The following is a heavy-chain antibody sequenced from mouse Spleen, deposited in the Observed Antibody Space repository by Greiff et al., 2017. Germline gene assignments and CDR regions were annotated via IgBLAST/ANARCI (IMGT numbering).Heavy chain of an antibody. V-gene: IGHV1-85*01. Sequence: QVQLQQSGPELVKPGASVKLSCKASGYTFTSYDINWVKQRPGQGLEWIGWIYPRDGSTKYNEKFKGKATLTVDTSSSTAYMELHSLTSEDSAVYFCARNRGANWGYFDYWGQGTTLTVSS. CDR2: IYPRDGST. J-gene: IGHJ2*01. CDR1: GYTFTSYD. D-gene: IGHD4-1*01. CDR3: ARNRGANWGYFDY.